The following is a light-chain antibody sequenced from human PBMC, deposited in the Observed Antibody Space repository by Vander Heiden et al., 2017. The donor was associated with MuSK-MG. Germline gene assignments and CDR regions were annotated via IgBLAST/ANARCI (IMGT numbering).Light chain of an antibody. Sequence: EIVLTQSPDFQSLTPKEKVTITCRASQSIGSSLHWYQQKPDQSPKLLIKYASQSCSAVPSRFSGSRSRSDFTLTINSLEAEDAATSYSQLSSGLAATFGPGTKLEIK. J-gene: IGKJ1*01. CDR3: QLSSGLAAT. V-gene: IGKV6-21*01. CDR1: QSIGSS. CDR2: YAS.